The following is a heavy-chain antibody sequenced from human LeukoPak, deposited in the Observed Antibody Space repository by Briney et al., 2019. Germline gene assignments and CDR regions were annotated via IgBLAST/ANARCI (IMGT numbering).Heavy chain of an antibody. V-gene: IGHV4-31*03. CDR1: GGSISSGGYY. J-gene: IGHJ4*02. Sequence: PSETLSLTCTVSGGSISSGGYYWSWIRQHPGKGLEWIGYIYYSGSTYYNPSLKSRVTISVDTSKNQFSLNLSSVTAADTAVYYCARKSRYYFDYWGQGTLVTVSS. CDR3: ARKSRYYFDY. D-gene: IGHD4-17*01. CDR2: IYYSGST.